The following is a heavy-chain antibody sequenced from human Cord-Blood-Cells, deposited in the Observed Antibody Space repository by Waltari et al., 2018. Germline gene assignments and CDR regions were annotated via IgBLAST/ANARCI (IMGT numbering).Heavy chain of an antibody. CDR1: GFSLSTSGVG. Sequence: QITLKESGPTLVKPTQTLTLTCTFSGFSLSTSGVGVGWIRQPPGKALEWLALIYWDDDKRYSPSLKSRLTITKDTSKNQVVLTMTNMDPVDTATYYCAHGGIEAAEPVFDYWGQGTLVTVSS. CDR3: AHGGIEAAEPVFDY. V-gene: IGHV2-5*02. J-gene: IGHJ4*02. CDR2: IYWDDDK. D-gene: IGHD6-13*01.